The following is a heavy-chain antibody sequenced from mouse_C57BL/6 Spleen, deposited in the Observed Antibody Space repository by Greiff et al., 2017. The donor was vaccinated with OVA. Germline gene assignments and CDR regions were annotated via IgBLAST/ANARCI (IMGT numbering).Heavy chain of an antibody. J-gene: IGHJ2*01. CDR2: INPNNGGT. CDR1: GYTFTDYN. D-gene: IGHD1-1*01. Sequence: EVQLQQSGPELVKPGASVKMSCKASGYTFTDYNMHWVKQSHGKSLEWIGYINPNNGGTSYNQKFKGKATLTVNESSSTAYMELRSLTSEDSAVYYCARDYGSPPFDYWGQGTTLTVSS. V-gene: IGHV1-22*01. CDR3: ARDYGSPPFDY.